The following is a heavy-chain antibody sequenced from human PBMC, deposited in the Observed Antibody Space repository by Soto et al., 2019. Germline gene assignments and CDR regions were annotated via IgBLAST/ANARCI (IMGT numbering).Heavy chain of an antibody. CDR2: IIPIFGTE. D-gene: IGHD2-2*01. CDR3: STSVDCSPTRCYYYYGLDV. Sequence: QVQLVQSGAEVKKPGSSVKVSCKVSGGTFSSHSINWVRQAPGQGPEWMGGIIPIFGTENYAQKFQGRVTITADESTSTAYMELSSLTSEDTALYYCSTSVDCSPTRCYYYYGLDVWGQGTTVIVSS. CDR1: GGTFSSHS. V-gene: IGHV1-69*01. J-gene: IGHJ6*02.